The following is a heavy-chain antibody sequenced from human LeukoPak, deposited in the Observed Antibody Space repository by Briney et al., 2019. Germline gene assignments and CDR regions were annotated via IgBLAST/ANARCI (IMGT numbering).Heavy chain of an antibody. CDR2: ISGSGGST. Sequence: GGSLRLSCAASGFTFSSYAMSWVRQAPGKGLEWVSAISGSGGSTYYADSVKGRFTISRDNSKNTLYLQMNSLRAEDTAVYYCATHRLYDSSGYYPLPYWYFDLWGRGTLVTVSS. CDR1: GFTFSSYA. D-gene: IGHD3-22*01. J-gene: IGHJ2*01. V-gene: IGHV3-23*01. CDR3: ATHRLYDSSGYYPLPYWYFDL.